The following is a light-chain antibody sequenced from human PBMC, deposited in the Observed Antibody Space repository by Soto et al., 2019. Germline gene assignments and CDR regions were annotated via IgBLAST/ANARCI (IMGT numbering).Light chain of an antibody. V-gene: IGLV2-14*01. J-gene: IGLJ1*01. CDR2: GVT. Sequence: QSALTQPASVSGSPGQSITISCTGTSSDVGRYNYVSWYQQYPGKAPKLMIYGVTNRPSGVSNRFSGSKTGNTASLTISGLQAEDEADYYCFSHRSGDSHVFGTGTKVTVL. CDR1: SSDVGRYNY. CDR3: FSHRSGDSHV.